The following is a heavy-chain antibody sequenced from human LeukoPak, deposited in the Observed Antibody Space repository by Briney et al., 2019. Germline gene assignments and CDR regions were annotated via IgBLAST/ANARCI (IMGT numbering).Heavy chain of an antibody. CDR2: INPSGGST. V-gene: IGHV1-46*01. CDR1: GYTFTSYY. CDR3: ARSSYGDYSDGMDV. J-gene: IGHJ6*02. D-gene: IGHD4-17*01. Sequence: ASVKVSCKASGYTFTSYYMHWVRQAPGQGLEWMGIINPSGGSTSYAQKFQGRVTVTRDTSTSTAYMELSSLRSDDTAVYYCARSSYGDYSDGMDVWGQGTTVTVSS.